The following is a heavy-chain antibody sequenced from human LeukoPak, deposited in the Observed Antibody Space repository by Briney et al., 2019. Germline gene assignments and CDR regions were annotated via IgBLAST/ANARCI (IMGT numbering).Heavy chain of an antibody. J-gene: IGHJ3*02. V-gene: IGHV3-21*01. D-gene: IGHD3-10*01. CDR3: ARHKRGYYSPFDI. CDR2: ISSSSSYI. Sequence: GGSLRLSCAGSGFSLSSHSMNWVRQAPGKGLEWVSSISSSSSYIYYADSVKGRFTISRDNAKNSLYLQMNSLRAEDTAVYYCARHKRGYYSPFDIWGQGTMVTVSS. CDR1: GFSLSSHS.